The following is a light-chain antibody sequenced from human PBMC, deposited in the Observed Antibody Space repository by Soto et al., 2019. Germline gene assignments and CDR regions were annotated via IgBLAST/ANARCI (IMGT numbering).Light chain of an antibody. Sequence: EIVMTQSPATLSVSLGDRATLSCRASQSVTTYLAWYQQKPGQAPRLLIYGASTRATGIPARFSGSGSETYFSITISSLQSADFAFYSCQQYNSWPPFYTFGNGTMLLIK. CDR3: QQYNSWPPFYT. J-gene: IGKJ2*01. V-gene: IGKV3-15*01. CDR2: GAS. CDR1: QSVTTY.